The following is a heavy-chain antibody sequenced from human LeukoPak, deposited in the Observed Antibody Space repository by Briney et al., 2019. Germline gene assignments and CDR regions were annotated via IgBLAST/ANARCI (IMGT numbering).Heavy chain of an antibody. CDR3: ATDFYDST. V-gene: IGHV3-53*01. CDR2: IYSGGST. D-gene: IGHD3-22*01. Sequence: GGSLRLSCAASGFTVSSNYMSWVRQAPGKGLEWVSVIYSGGSTYYADSVKGRFTISRDNSKNTLYLQMNSLQTEDTAAYYCATDFYDSTWGQGTLVTVSS. J-gene: IGHJ5*02. CDR1: GFTVSSNY.